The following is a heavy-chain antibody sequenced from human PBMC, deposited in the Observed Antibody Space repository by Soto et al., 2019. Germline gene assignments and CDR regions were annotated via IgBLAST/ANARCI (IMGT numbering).Heavy chain of an antibody. CDR3: AKIGGSLAIYYYYGMDV. D-gene: IGHD3-10*01. Sequence: GGSLRLSCVASGFTFSTSVLGWFRQAPGKGLEWVSIITVSGGTTYYADSVKGRFTISRDNSQDTLYLQMNSLRAEDTAVYYCAKIGGSLAIYYYYGMDVWGQGTTVTVSS. V-gene: IGHV3-23*01. J-gene: IGHJ6*02. CDR1: GFTFSTSV. CDR2: ITVSGGTT.